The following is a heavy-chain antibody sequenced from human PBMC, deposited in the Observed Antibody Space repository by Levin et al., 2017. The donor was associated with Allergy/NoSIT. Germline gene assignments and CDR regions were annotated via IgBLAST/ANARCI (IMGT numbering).Heavy chain of an antibody. CDR2: IKTDGRAT. V-gene: IGHV3-74*01. J-gene: IGHJ2*01. CDR3: ARDGGTVAAHDWYFDL. CDR1: EFSFNNYW. D-gene: IGHD4-23*01. Sequence: VASVKVSCAASEFSFNNYWMNWVRQAPGKGLVWVSRIKTDGRATTYADSVKGRFTISRDNAKNTVYLQMNSLRAEDTAVYYCARDGGTVAAHDWYFDLWGRGTLVTVSS.